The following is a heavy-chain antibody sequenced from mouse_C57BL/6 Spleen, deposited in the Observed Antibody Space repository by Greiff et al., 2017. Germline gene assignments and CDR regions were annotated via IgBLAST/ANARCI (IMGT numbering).Heavy chain of an antibody. J-gene: IGHJ4*01. V-gene: IGHV5-17*01. D-gene: IGHD1-1*01. CDR2: ISSGSSTI. Sequence: EVMLVESGGGLVKPGGSLKLSCAASGFTFSDYGMHWVRQAPEKGLEWVAYISSGSSTIYYADTVKGRFTISRDNAKNTLFLQMTSLRSEDTAMYYCARPVVRYYYAMDYWGQGTSVTVSS. CDR3: ARPVVRYYYAMDY. CDR1: GFTFSDYG.